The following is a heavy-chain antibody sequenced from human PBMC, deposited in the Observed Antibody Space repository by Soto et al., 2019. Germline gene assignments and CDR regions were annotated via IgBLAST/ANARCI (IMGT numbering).Heavy chain of an antibody. V-gene: IGHV3-53*01. Sequence: HPGGSLRLSCAASGFTVSSNYMSWVRQAPGKGLEWVSGIYSGGSTYYADSVKGRFTISRDNSKNTLYLQMNSLRAEDTAVYYCAIGGEYSSPPGNWGQGTLVTASS. CDR1: GFTVSSNY. CDR2: IYSGGST. D-gene: IGHD6-6*01. CDR3: AIGGEYSSPPGN. J-gene: IGHJ4*02.